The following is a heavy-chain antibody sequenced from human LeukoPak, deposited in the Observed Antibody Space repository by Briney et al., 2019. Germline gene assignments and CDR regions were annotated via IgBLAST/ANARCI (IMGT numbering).Heavy chain of an antibody. V-gene: IGHV6-1*01. Sequence: SQTLSLTCAISGDSVSSNSAAWNWIRQSPSRGLEWLGRTFYRSRWYNDYATSVRSRINITPDTSNNQFSLQLNSVTPEDTAVYYCARAPHAVAGTVYIDYWDQGTLVTVSS. CDR3: ARAPHAVAGTVYIDY. D-gene: IGHD6-19*01. J-gene: IGHJ4*02. CDR2: TFYRSRWYN. CDR1: GDSVSSNSAA.